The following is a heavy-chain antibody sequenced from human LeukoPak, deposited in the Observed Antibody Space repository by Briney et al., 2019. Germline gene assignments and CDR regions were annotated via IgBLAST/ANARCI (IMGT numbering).Heavy chain of an antibody. CDR1: GGTFSNHA. D-gene: IGHD3-22*01. CDR3: ARGWDYDSGGRPTAYVY. CDR2: IIPIFGAA. V-gene: IGHV1-69*01. Sequence: GASVKVSCTASGGTFSNHAISWVRQAPGQGLEWMGGIIPIFGAANYAQKFQGKVTITADESTGTAYMELRGLRSEDTAVYYCARGWDYDSGGRPTAYVYWGQGTLVSVSS. J-gene: IGHJ4*02.